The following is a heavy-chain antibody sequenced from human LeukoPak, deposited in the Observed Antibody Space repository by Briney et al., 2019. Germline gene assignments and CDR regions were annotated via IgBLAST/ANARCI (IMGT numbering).Heavy chain of an antibody. CDR2: IYHSGST. J-gene: IGHJ1*01. V-gene: IGHV4-38-2*02. CDR1: GYSISSGYY. Sequence: SETLSLTCTVSGYSISSGYYWGWIRQPPGKGLEWIGSIYHSGSTYYNPSLKSRVTISVDTSKNQFSLKLSSVTAADTAVYYCARGYSYGPGYFQHWGQGTLVTVSS. CDR3: ARGYSYGPGYFQH. D-gene: IGHD5-18*01.